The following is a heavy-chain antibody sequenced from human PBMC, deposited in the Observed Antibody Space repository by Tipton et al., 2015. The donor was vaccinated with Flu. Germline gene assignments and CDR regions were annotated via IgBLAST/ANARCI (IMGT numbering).Heavy chain of an antibody. V-gene: IGHV3-53*01. CDR2: IYTDGRT. CDR3: ARGRGYCVTTTCLLPFDF. D-gene: IGHD2/OR15-2a*01. Sequence: VQLVQSGGGLIQPGGSLRLSCAVTGFTVISNYMSWVRQAPGKGLEWVSVIYTDGRTHYADSVKGRFTFSRDISKNTLYLQMNSLRGEDTAVYYCARGRGYCVTTTCLLPFDFWGQGTLVTVSS. CDR1: GFTVISNY. J-gene: IGHJ4*02.